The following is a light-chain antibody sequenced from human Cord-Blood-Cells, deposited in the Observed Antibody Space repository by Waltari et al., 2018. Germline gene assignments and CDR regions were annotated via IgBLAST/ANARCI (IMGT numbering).Light chain of an antibody. Sequence: QSALTQPASVSGSPGQSITISCTGTSSDVGSYNLVSWYQQHPGKAPKLKTYEVSKRPSGVSNRFSGSKSGNTASLTISGLQAEDEADYYCCSYAGSSTFGVVFGGGTKLTVL. V-gene: IGLV2-23*02. J-gene: IGLJ2*01. CDR1: SSDVGSYNL. CDR3: CSYAGSSTFGVV. CDR2: EVS.